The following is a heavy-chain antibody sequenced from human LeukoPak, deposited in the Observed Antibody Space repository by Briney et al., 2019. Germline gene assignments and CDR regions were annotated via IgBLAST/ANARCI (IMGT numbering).Heavy chain of an antibody. CDR1: GFSFRNYW. J-gene: IGHJ4*02. D-gene: IGHD3-10*01. CDR3: ARDRGLFDY. CDR2: VKQGGSEK. V-gene: IGHV3-7*04. Sequence: GGSRRLSCAASGFSFRNYWMTWVRQAPGKGLEWVANVKQGGSEKQYAGSVKGRFTISRDNAKNSLYLQMNSLRAEDTAVYYCARDRGLFDYWGQGTLVTVSS.